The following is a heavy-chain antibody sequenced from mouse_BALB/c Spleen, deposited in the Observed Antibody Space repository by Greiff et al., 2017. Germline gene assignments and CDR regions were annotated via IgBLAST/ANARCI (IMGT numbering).Heavy chain of an antibody. V-gene: IGHV14-3*02. CDR3: ARGAGYDAWFAY. CDR1: GFNIKDTY. Sequence: EVKLVESGAELVKPGASVKLSCTASGFNIKDTYMHWVKQRPEQGLEWIGRIDPANGNTKYDPKFQGKATITADTSSNTAYLQLSSLTSEDTAVYYCARGAGYDAWFAYWGQGTLVTVSA. CDR2: IDPANGNT. D-gene: IGHD2-2*01. J-gene: IGHJ3*01.